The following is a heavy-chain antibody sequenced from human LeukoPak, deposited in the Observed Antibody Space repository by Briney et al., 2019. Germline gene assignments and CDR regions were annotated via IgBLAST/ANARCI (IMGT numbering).Heavy chain of an antibody. CDR2: INHSGST. V-gene: IGHV4-34*01. CDR3: ARGGIIRYYYYGMDV. Sequence: PSETLSLTCAVYGGSFSGYYWSWIRQPPGKGLEWIGEINHSGSTNYNPSLKSRVAISVDTSKNQFSLKLSSVTAADTAVYYCARGGIIRYYYYGMDVWGQGTRVTVSS. CDR1: GGSFSGYY. D-gene: IGHD1-14*01. J-gene: IGHJ6*02.